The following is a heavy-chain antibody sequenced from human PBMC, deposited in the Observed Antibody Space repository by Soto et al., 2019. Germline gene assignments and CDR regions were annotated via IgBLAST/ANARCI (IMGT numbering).Heavy chain of an antibody. CDR2: IYWDDDK. V-gene: IGHV2-5*02. CDR1: GFSLSTSGVG. J-gene: IGHJ4*02. D-gene: IGHD4-17*01. Sequence: QITLKESGPTLVKPTQTLTLTCTFSGFSLSTSGVGVGWIRQPPGKALEWLTLIYWDDDKRYSPSLKSRLTITEDTSKNQVVLTMTNMDPVDTATYYCAHRQRTVYFDYWGQGTLVTVSS. CDR3: AHRQRTVYFDY.